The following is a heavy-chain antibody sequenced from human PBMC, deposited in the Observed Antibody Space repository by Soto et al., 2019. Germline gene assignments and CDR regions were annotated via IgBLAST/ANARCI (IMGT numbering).Heavy chain of an antibody. V-gene: IGHV2-26*04. CDR1: GFSLSNAGLG. CDR2: IFSNDEK. Sequence: QVTVKESGPVLVKPTETLTLTCTVSGFSLSNAGLGVSWIRQPPGKALEWLAHIFSNDEKSYSTSLKSKLTISXDXXKNHVVLIMTNMDPVDTATYYCASTYSTSWYWFDPWGQGTLVTVSS. J-gene: IGHJ5*02. D-gene: IGHD6-13*01. CDR3: ASTYSTSWYWFDP.